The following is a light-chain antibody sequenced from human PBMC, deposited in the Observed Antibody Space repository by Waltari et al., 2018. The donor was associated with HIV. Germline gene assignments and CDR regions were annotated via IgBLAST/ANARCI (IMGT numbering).Light chain of an antibody. Sequence: QSVLTQPPSASGTPGQRVTISCSGSSSKIGSNPVNWYQHLPGTAPKPLIYGNDQRPSGGPDRFAASKSGTSASLAISGLQSEDEADYYCAAWDDSLNGGVFGGGTKLTVL. V-gene: IGLV1-44*01. CDR3: AAWDDSLNGGV. CDR1: SSKIGSNP. CDR2: GND. J-gene: IGLJ3*02.